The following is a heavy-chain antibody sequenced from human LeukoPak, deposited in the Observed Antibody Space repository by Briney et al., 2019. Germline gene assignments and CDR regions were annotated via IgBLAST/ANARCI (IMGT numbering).Heavy chain of an antibody. CDR2: VRGSGGTT. CDR3: ARAPPGRKGYNPYYFDY. D-gene: IGHD5-24*01. Sequence: GGSLRLSCAASGFTFSSYAMYWVRQAPGKGLEWVSVVRGSGGTTYYADSVKGRFTISRDNSKNTLYLQMNSLRAEDTAVYYCARAPPGRKGYNPYYFDYWGQGTRVTVSS. CDR1: GFTFSSYA. V-gene: IGHV3-23*01. J-gene: IGHJ4*02.